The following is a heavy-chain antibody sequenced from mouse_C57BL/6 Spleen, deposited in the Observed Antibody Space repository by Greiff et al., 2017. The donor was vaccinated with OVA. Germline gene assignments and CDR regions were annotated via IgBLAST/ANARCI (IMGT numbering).Heavy chain of an antibody. CDR1: GYTFTSYW. CDR2: IDPSDSYT. J-gene: IGHJ1*03. D-gene: IGHD2-5*01. V-gene: IGHV1-50*01. Sequence: QVQLQQPGAELVKPGASVKLSCKASGYTFTSYWMQWVKQRPGQGLEWIGEIDPSDSYTNYNQKFKGKATLTVDTSSSTAYMQLSSLTSEDSADYYCAVYSNYPYWYFDVWGTGTTVTVSS. CDR3: AVYSNYPYWYFDV.